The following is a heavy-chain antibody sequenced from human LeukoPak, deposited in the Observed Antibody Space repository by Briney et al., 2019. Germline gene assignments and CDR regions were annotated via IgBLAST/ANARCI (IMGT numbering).Heavy chain of an antibody. CDR3: ARDGEMATIYFDY. J-gene: IGHJ4*02. Sequence: ASVKVSCKASGYIFTSYGISWVRQAPGQGLEWMGTIIPIVGIANYAQKFQGRVTITADKFTSTAYMELSSLRSEDTAVYYCARDGEMATIYFDYWGQGTLVTVSS. CDR2: IIPIVGIA. D-gene: IGHD5-24*01. V-gene: IGHV1-69*04. CDR1: GYIFTSYG.